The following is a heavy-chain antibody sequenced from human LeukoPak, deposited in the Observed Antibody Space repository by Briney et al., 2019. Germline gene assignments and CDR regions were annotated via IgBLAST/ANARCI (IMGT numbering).Heavy chain of an antibody. Sequence: SLRLSCAASGFTFDDYAMHWVRQAPGKGLEWVSGISWNSGSIGYADSVKGRFTISRDNAKNSLYLQMNSLRAEDTALYYCAKAQQWLAYFDYWGQGTLVTVSS. CDR1: GFTFDDYA. V-gene: IGHV3-9*01. J-gene: IGHJ4*02. CDR2: ISWNSGSI. CDR3: AKAQQWLAYFDY. D-gene: IGHD6-19*01.